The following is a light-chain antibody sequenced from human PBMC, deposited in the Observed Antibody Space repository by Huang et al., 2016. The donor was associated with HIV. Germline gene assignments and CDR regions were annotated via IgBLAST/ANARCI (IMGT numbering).Light chain of an antibody. CDR2: LAA. Sequence: DIVMTQSPLSLSVAPGEPASISCTSSQRLLNRNGHKYVDWYLQKPGQSPQLLIYLAANRASGVPDRCSGSGSGKNFTLKIGGVEAEDVGVYYCMQALQTPYTFGQGTKLEIK. CDR3: MQALQTPYT. CDR1: QRLLNRNGHKY. V-gene: IGKV2-28*01. J-gene: IGKJ2*01.